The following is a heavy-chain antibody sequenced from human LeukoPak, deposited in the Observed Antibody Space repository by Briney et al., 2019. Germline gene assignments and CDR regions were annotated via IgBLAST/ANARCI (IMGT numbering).Heavy chain of an antibody. V-gene: IGHV3-30*02. Sequence: GGSLRLSCAASGFTFSSYGMHWVRQAPGKGLEWVAFTRYDGSNKYYADSVKGRFTISRDNSKNTLYLQMNSLRAEDTAVYYCAKESRVGEYLQHWGQGTLVTVSS. CDR2: TRYDGSNK. CDR1: GFTFSSYG. D-gene: IGHD1-26*01. CDR3: AKESRVGEYLQH. J-gene: IGHJ1*01.